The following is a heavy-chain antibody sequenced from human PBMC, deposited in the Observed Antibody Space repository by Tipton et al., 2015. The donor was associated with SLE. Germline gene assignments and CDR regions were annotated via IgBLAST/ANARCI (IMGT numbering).Heavy chain of an antibody. CDR2: IYYSGST. Sequence: LRLSCTVSGGSISSYYWSWIRQPPGKGLEWIGYIYYSGSTNYNPSLKSRVTISVDTSKNQFSLKLSSVAAADTAVYYCARGWGSWPYYFDYWGQGTLVTVSS. CDR1: GGSISSYY. J-gene: IGHJ4*02. D-gene: IGHD6-13*01. CDR3: ARGWGSWPYYFDY. V-gene: IGHV4-59*01.